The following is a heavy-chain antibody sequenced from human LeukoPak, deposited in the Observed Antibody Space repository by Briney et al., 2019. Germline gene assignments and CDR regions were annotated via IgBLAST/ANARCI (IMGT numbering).Heavy chain of an antibody. CDR3: AREAYYYGSGSWLYMDV. V-gene: IGHV3-30*04. Sequence: PGGSLRLSCAASGFTFSSYAMHWVRQAPGKGLEGVAVISYDGSNKYYADSVKGRFTISRDNSKNTLYLQMNSLRAEDTAVYYCAREAYYYGSGSWLYMDVWGKGTTVTVSS. CDR1: GFTFSSYA. J-gene: IGHJ6*03. D-gene: IGHD3-10*01. CDR2: ISYDGSNK.